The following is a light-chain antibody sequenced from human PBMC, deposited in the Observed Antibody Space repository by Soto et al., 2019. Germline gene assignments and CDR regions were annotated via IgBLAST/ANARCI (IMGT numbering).Light chain of an antibody. J-gene: IGLJ1*01. CDR1: SSNIGAGYD. CDR3: HSYDSSLSVV. CDR2: GNS. V-gene: IGLV1-40*01. Sequence: QSVLTLPPSVSGAPGQRLTISCTGSSSNIGAGYDVHWYQQLPGTAPKLLIYGNSNRPSGVPDRFSGSKSGTSASLAITGLQAEDEADYYCHSYDSSLSVVFGTGTKVTVL.